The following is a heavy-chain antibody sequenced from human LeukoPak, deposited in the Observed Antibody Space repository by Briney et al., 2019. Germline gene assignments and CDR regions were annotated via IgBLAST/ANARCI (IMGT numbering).Heavy chain of an antibody. CDR1: GGSFSGYY. V-gene: IGHV4-34*01. J-gene: IGHJ6*03. CDR3: ARERKQWPAHYYYYYYMDV. Sequence: SETLSLTCAVYGGSFSGYYWSWIRQPPGKGLEWIGEINHSGSTNYNPSLKSRVTISVDTSKNQFSLKLSSVTAADTAVYYCARERKQWPAHYYYYYYMDVWGKGTTVTISS. CDR2: INHSGST. D-gene: IGHD6-19*01.